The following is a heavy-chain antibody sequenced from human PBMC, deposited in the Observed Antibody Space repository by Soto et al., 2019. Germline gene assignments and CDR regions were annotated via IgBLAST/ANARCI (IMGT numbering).Heavy chain of an antibody. CDR2: FDPEDGET. Sequence: QVQLVQAGVEVRKPGASVKVSCKVSGHTLTELSMHWVGQAPGKGLEWMGGFDPEDGETISAQKFQGRVTVTEDTSTDSTYLELSSLRSEDTAVYYCAAGGTRWLHSPFDYWGQGTLVTISS. V-gene: IGHV1-24*01. J-gene: IGHJ4*02. D-gene: IGHD1-1*01. CDR3: AAGGTRWLHSPFDY. CDR1: GHTLTELS.